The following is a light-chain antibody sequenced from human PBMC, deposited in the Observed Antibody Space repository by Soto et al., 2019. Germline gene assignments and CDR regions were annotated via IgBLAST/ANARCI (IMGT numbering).Light chain of an antibody. CDR3: QLLNNWPLT. CDR1: QTVRY. CDR2: DTS. Sequence: EIVLTQSPATLSLSPGERATLSCRASQTVRYLAWYQQKPGQAPRLLIYDTSNRATGIPARFSGSGSGTDFTLTISSLEPEDFAVYYCQLLNNWPLTFGGGTKVEIK. V-gene: IGKV3-11*01. J-gene: IGKJ4*01.